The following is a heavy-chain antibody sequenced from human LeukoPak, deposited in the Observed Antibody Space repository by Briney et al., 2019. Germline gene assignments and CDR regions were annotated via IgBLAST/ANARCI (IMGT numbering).Heavy chain of an antibody. Sequence: PGGSLRLSCAASGFSFSSYGMHWVRQAPGKGLEWVASISSDGSNKHYADSVKGRFTISRDNSKNTLYLQVNSLRAEDTAVYYCAKDEGYYYGSRSYNWFDPWGQGTLVTVSS. V-gene: IGHV3-30*18. D-gene: IGHD3-10*01. CDR3: AKDEGYYYGSRSYNWFDP. CDR1: GFSFSSYG. J-gene: IGHJ5*02. CDR2: ISSDGSNK.